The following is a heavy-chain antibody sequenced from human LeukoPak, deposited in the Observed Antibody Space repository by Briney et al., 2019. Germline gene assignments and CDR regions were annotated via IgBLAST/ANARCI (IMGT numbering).Heavy chain of an antibody. CDR2: ISSSSSYI. D-gene: IGHD3-10*01. V-gene: IGHV3-21*01. CDR1: GFTFSTYS. Sequence: GGSPRLSCAASGFTFSTYSMNWVRQAPGKGLEWVSSISSSSSYIYYADSVKGRFTISRDNAKNSLYLQMNSLRAEDTAVYYCARERGRDVYFFDYWGQGTLVTVSS. CDR3: ARERGRDVYFFDY. J-gene: IGHJ4*02.